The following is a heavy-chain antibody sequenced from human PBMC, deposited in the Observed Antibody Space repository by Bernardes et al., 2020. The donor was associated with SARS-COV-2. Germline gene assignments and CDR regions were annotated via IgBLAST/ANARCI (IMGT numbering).Heavy chain of an antibody. CDR2: IYNSGGT. CDR3: ARLKVIAAAGILIPYYYYYSAV. V-gene: IGHV4-59*01. D-gene: IGHD6-13*01. Sequence: SETLSLTCTVSGGSISSYYWSWIRQPPGKGLEWIGNIYNSGGTNYNPSLKSRVTMSVDTSKNQFSLKLTSVTAADTAVYYCARLKVIAAAGILIPYYYYYSAVWGKGTTVTVSS. J-gene: IGHJ6*03. CDR1: GGSISSYY.